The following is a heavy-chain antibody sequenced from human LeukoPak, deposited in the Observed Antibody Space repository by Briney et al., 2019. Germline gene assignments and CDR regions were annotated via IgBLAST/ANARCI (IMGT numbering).Heavy chain of an antibody. J-gene: IGHJ6*03. V-gene: IGHV3-30*04. D-gene: IGHD5-18*01. CDR3: ARDQVDTAMALYYYYYYMDV. CDR1: GFTSSSYA. CDR2: ISYDGSNK. Sequence: PGGSLRLSCAASGFTSSSYAMHWVRQAPGKGLEWVAVISYDGSNKYYADSVKGRFTISRDNSKNTLYLQMNSLRAEDTAVYYCARDQVDTAMALYYYYYYMDVWGKGTTVTVSS.